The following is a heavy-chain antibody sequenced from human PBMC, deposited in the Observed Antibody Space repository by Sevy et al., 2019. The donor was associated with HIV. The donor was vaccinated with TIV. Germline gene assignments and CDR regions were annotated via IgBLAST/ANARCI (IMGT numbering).Heavy chain of an antibody. Sequence: QLGGSLRLSCAASGFTFSSYWMSWVRQAPGKGLEWVANIKQDGSEKYYVDSVKGRFTISRDNAKNSLYLQMNSLRAEDTAVYYCAREGGSGWSIPYYFDYWGQGTLVTVSS. V-gene: IGHV3-7*01. D-gene: IGHD6-19*01. CDR3: AREGGSGWSIPYYFDY. J-gene: IGHJ4*02. CDR2: IKQDGSEK. CDR1: GFTFSSYW.